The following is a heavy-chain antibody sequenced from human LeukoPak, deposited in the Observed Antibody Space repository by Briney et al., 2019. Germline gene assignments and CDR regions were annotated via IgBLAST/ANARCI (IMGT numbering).Heavy chain of an antibody. CDR2: IYYSGST. Sequence: PSETLSLTCTVSGGSISSSSYYWGWIRQPPGKGLDWVGSIYYSGSTYYNPSLKSRVTISVDTSKNQFSLKLSSVTAADTAVYYCARPRHITNPSWFDPWGQGTLVTVSS. CDR3: ARPRHITNPSWFDP. CDR1: GGSISSSSYY. J-gene: IGHJ5*02. D-gene: IGHD3-10*01. V-gene: IGHV4-39*01.